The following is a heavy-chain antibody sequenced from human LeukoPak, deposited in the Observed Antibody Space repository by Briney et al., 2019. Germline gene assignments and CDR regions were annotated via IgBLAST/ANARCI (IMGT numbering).Heavy chain of an antibody. Sequence: GGSLRLPCAASGFTFSNYEMNWVRQAPGKGLEWVSYISSSGSTIYYADSVKGRFTISRDNAKNSLYLQMNTLRAEDTAVYYCARDPFSSSSFDYWGQGTLVTVSS. CDR2: ISSSGSTI. CDR1: GFTFSNYE. J-gene: IGHJ4*02. D-gene: IGHD6-13*01. CDR3: ARDPFSSSSFDY. V-gene: IGHV3-48*03.